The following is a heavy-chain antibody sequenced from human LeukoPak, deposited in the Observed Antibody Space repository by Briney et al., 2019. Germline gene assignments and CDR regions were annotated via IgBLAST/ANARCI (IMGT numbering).Heavy chain of an antibody. CDR3: ARARIAARPDSWFDP. CDR1: GGTFSSYA. D-gene: IGHD6-6*01. V-gene: IGHV1-69*13. CDR2: IFPIFGTA. Sequence: ASVKVSCKDSGGTFSSYAISWVRQAPGQGLEWMGGIFPIFGTANYAQKLQGRVTITADESTSTAYMELSSLRSVDTAVYYCARARIAARPDSWFDPWGQGTLVTVSS. J-gene: IGHJ5*02.